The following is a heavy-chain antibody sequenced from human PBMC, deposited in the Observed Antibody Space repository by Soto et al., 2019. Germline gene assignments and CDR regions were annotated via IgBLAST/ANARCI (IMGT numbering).Heavy chain of an antibody. Sequence: EVQLVESGGVLVQPGGSLKLSCAASGFTFSASAMHWVRQASGKGLEWIGHIRSKVNNYATTYDASVTGRFTISRDDSKSTAYLEMNSLKTEDTAVYYCTGSSSGYWGQGTLVTVSS. CDR2: IRSKVNNYAT. V-gene: IGHV3-73*01. D-gene: IGHD6-6*01. J-gene: IGHJ4*02. CDR1: GFTFSASA. CDR3: TGSSSGY.